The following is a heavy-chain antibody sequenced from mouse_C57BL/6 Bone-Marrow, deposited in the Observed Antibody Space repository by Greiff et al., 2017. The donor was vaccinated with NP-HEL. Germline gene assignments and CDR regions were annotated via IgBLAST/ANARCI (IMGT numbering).Heavy chain of an antibody. CDR3: ARRVTTDLWYFDV. D-gene: IGHD1-1*01. Sequence: EVQLQQSGAELVKPGASVKLSCTASGFNIKDYYMHWVKQRTEQGLAWIGRIDPEDGETKYAPKFQGKATITADTSSNTAYLQLSSLTSEDTAVYYCARRVTTDLWYFDVWGTGTTVTVSS. CDR1: GFNIKDYY. CDR2: IDPEDGET. J-gene: IGHJ1*03. V-gene: IGHV14-2*01.